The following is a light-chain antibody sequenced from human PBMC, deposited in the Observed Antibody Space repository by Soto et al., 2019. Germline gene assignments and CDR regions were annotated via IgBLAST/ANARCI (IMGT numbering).Light chain of an antibody. Sequence: QSVLTQPASVSGSPGQSITISCTGTSSDVGDYNFVSWYQQHPGKAPKLLIYEVVKRPPGVSSRFSGSKSGNTASLAISGLQAEDEADYYCSSYTSSITLMFGGGTKLTVL. CDR1: SSDVGDYNF. CDR2: EVV. V-gene: IGLV2-14*01. J-gene: IGLJ3*02. CDR3: SSYTSSITLM.